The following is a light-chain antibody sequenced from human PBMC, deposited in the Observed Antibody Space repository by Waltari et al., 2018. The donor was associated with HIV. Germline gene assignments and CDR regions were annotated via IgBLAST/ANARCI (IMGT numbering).Light chain of an antibody. V-gene: IGKV4-1*01. J-gene: IGKJ3*01. CDR1: QSVFYSSNNKHY. CDR3: QQYYSTPE. Sequence: DIVMTQSPDSVAVSLGERATINCRSSQSVFYSSNNKHYLAWYQQKPGQSPKLLIYWASTRESGVPDRFSGSGSGTDFTLTISSLQAEDVAVYYWQQYYSTPEFGPGTKVEI. CDR2: WAS.